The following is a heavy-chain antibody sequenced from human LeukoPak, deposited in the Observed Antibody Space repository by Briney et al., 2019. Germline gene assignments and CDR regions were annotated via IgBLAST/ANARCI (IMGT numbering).Heavy chain of an antibody. D-gene: IGHD3-16*02. CDR3: ASEGAGSYDYVWGSYRSTKYFQH. Sequence: ASVKVSCKASGGIFSSYAISWVRQAPGQGLEWMGGIIPIFGTANYAQKFQGRVTITTDESTSTAYMELSSLRSEDTAVYYCASEGAGSYDYVWGSYRSTKYFQHWGQGTLVTVSS. J-gene: IGHJ1*01. V-gene: IGHV1-69*05. CDR1: GGIFSSYA. CDR2: IIPIFGTA.